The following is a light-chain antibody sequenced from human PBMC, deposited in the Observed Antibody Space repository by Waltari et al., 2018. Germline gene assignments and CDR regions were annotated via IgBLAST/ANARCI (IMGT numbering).Light chain of an antibody. Sequence: SLFPGGRATLSCRATQIMSSSYIAWYQQKPGQAPRLLIYGASSRAAGIPDRFSGSGSGTDFTLTISRLEPEDFAVYYCQQYHAFGPGTKVDLK. J-gene: IGKJ3*01. CDR2: GAS. V-gene: IGKV3-20*01. CDR1: QIMSSSY. CDR3: QQYHA.